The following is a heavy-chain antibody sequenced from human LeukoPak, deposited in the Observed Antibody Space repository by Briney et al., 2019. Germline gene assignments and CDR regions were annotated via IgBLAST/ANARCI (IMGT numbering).Heavy chain of an antibody. D-gene: IGHD3-9*01. J-gene: IGHJ4*02. CDR2: FDPEDGET. CDR3: ATDSAYDILTGYHRPFGY. V-gene: IGHV1-24*01. CDR1: GYTLTELS. Sequence: ASVKVSFKVSGYTLTELSMHWVRQAPGKGLEWTGGFDPEDGETIYAQKFQGRVTMTDDTSTDTAYMELRSLRSEDTAVYYCATDSAYDILTGYHRPFGYWGQGTLFTVSS.